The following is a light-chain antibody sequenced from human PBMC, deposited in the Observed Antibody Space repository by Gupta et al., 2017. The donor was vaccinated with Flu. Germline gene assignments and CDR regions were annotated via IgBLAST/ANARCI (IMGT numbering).Light chain of an antibody. CDR3: AAWDDSLNGHYV. CDR1: SSNIGSNA. V-gene: IGLV1-44*01. J-gene: IGLJ1*01. CDR2: GNN. Sequence: GQRVTISCSGSSSNIGSNAVNWYQQVPGTAPKLLMYGNNQRPSGVPDRFSGSKSGTSASLAISGPQSEDDANYYCAAWDDSLNGHYVFGTGT.